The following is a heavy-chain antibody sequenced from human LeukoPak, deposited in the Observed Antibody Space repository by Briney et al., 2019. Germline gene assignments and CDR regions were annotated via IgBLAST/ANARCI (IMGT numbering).Heavy chain of an antibody. V-gene: IGHV4-59*01. CDR2: IYYSGSA. CDR1: GGSISSYY. D-gene: IGHD6-19*01. CDR3: AREGVAGTSPFDY. Sequence: RTSETLSLTCTVSGGSISSYYWSWIRQPPGKGLEWIGYIYYSGSANYNPSLKSRVTISVDMSKNQFSLKLSSVTAADTAVYYCAREGVAGTSPFDYWGQGTLVTVSS. J-gene: IGHJ4*02.